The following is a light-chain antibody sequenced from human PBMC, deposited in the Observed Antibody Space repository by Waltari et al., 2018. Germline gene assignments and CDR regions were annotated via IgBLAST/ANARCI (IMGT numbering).Light chain of an antibody. CDR1: SSAVGGYNY. V-gene: IGLV2-8*01. CDR3: SSFTARTNVV. J-gene: IGLJ2*01. Sequence: QSALTQPPSASGSPGQSVTISCTGTSSAVGGYNYVPWYQQHPGKAPKRLIYDVTKRPSGVPDRFSASKSGDTASLTVSGLQAEDEADYYCSSFTARTNVVFGGGTKLTVL. CDR2: DVT.